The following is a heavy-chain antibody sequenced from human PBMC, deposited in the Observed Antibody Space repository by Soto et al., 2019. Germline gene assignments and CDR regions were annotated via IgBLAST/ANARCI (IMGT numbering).Heavy chain of an antibody. CDR1: GFTFSSYA. J-gene: IGHJ4*02. V-gene: IGHV3-23*01. Sequence: GGSLRLSCAASGFTFSSYAMSWVRQAPGKGLEWVSAISGSGGSTYYADSVKGRFTISRDNSKNTLYLQMNSLRAEDTAVYYCAKGKVLRFLEWLFSPVDYWGQGTLVTVSS. D-gene: IGHD3-3*01. CDR3: AKGKVLRFLEWLFSPVDY. CDR2: ISGSGGST.